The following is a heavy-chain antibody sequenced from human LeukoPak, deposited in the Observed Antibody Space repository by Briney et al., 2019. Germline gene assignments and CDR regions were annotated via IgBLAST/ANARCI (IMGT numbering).Heavy chain of an antibody. D-gene: IGHD2-2*01. CDR1: GGSISSGGYS. CDR3: ARAMRYCNSASCYYYFDY. CDR2: IYYSGST. Sequence: SETLSLTCAVSGGSISSGGYSWSWIRQPPGKGLEWIGYIYYSGSTYYNPSLKSRVTISVDTSKNQFSLKLSSVTAADTAVYYCARAMRYCNSASCYYYFDYWGQGALVTVSS. V-gene: IGHV4-30-4*07. J-gene: IGHJ4*02.